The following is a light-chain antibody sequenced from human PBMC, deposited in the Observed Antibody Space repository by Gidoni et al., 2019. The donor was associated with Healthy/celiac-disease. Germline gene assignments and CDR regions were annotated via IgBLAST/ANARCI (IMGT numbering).Light chain of an antibody. CDR3: MQALQTPRT. CDR1: QSLLHSNGYNY. CDR2: LGS. V-gene: IGKV2-28*01. Sequence: DIVMTQSPLSLPVTPGEPASISCRSSQSLLHSNGYNYLDLYLQKPGKSPPLLVYLGSNRASGVPDRFRGSGSGTDFTLKISRVEAEDVGVYYCMQALQTPRTFGPGTKVEIK. J-gene: IGKJ3*01.